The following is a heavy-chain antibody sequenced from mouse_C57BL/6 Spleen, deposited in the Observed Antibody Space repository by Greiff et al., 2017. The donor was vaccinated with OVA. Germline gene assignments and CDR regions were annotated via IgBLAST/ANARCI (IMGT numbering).Heavy chain of an antibody. CDR2: IDPYDSYT. CDR1: GYTFTSYW. CDR3: ARGNWDD. J-gene: IGHJ2*01. V-gene: IGHV1-69*01. Sequence: QVQLQQPGAELVMPGASVKLSCKASGYTFTSYWMHWVKQRPGQGLEWIGEIDPYDSYTNYNQKFKGKSTLTVDKSSSTAYMQLSSLTSEDSAVYYCARGNWDDWGKGTTLTASS. D-gene: IGHD4-1*01.